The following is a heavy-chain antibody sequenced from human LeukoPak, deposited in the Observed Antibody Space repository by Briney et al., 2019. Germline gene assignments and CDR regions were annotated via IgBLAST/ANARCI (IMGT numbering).Heavy chain of an antibody. V-gene: IGHV3-7*01. CDR2: IKQDGSEK. Sequence: GGSLRLSCVASGFTFSNYWMHWVRQAPGKGLEWVANIKQDGSEKYYVDSVKGRFTISRDNAKNSLYLQMNSLRAEDTAVYYCARGDGYYYFDYWGQGTLVTVSS. D-gene: IGHD3-22*01. CDR1: GFTFSNYW. CDR3: ARGDGYYYFDY. J-gene: IGHJ4*02.